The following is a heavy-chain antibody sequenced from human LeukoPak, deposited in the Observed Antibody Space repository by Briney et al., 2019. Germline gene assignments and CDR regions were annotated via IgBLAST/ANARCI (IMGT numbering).Heavy chain of an antibody. CDR3: ARDLEVVINWYYYGMDV. Sequence: GASVKVSCKASGYTFTGYYMHWVRQAPGQGLGWMGWINPNSGGTNYAQKFQGRVTMTRDTSISTAYMELSRLRSDDTAVYYCARDLEVVINWYYYGMDVWGQGTTVTVSS. CDR2: INPNSGGT. CDR1: GYTFTGYY. D-gene: IGHD3-22*01. J-gene: IGHJ6*02. V-gene: IGHV1-2*02.